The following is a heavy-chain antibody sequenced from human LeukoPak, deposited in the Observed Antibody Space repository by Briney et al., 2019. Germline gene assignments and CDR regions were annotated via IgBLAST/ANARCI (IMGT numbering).Heavy chain of an antibody. D-gene: IGHD1-1*01. CDR1: GFTVSSNY. CDR3: ARGHNWNDRGAFDI. V-gene: IGHV3-53*01. J-gene: IGHJ3*02. CDR2: IYSGGST. Sequence: GGSLRVSCAASGFTVSSNYMSWVRQAPGKGLEWVSSIYSGGSTYYADSVKGRFTISRDSSKNTLYLQMSSLRAEDTAVYYCARGHNWNDRGAFDIWGQGTMATVSS.